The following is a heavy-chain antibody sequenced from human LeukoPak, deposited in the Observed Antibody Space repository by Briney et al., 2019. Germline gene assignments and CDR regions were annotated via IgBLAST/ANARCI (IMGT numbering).Heavy chain of an antibody. D-gene: IGHD2-2*02. CDR1: GYSFTSYW. CDR3: ARRVGYCSSTSCYTSGDYNWFDP. J-gene: IGHJ5*02. Sequence: GEPLKISCKGSGYSFTSYWIGWVRQLPGKGLEWMGIIYPGDSDTRYSPSFQGQVTISADKSISTAYLQWSSLTASDTAMYYCARRVGYCSSTSCYTSGDYNWFDPWGQGTLVTVSS. CDR2: IYPGDSDT. V-gene: IGHV5-51*01.